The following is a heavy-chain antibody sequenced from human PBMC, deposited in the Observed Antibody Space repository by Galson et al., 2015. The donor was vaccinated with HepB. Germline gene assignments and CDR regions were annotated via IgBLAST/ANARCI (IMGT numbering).Heavy chain of an antibody. CDR2: ISYDGSNK. Sequence: SLRLSCAASGFTFSNFGLHWVRQAPGKGLEWVAVISYDGSNKYYADSMKGRFTISRDNSKNTLYLQMNSLRAEDTAVYYCAKEDDRRALGYGYGKVHYWGQGTQVTVSS. V-gene: IGHV3-30*18. CDR1: GFTFSNFG. J-gene: IGHJ4*02. CDR3: AKEDDRRALGYGYGKVHY. D-gene: IGHD5-18*01.